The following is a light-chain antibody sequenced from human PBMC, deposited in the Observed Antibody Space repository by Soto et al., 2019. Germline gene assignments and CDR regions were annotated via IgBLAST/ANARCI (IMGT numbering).Light chain of an antibody. Sequence: DIVMTQSPDSLAVSLGERATINCKSSQSVFYNSNNKDYLAWYQQKPGQPPKLLIYWASTRESGVPDRFSGGGSGTDFTLPISSLQAEDVAVYYCQQYYSTLALTFGGGTKVEIK. CDR1: QSVFYNSNNKDY. CDR3: QQYYSTLALT. CDR2: WAS. J-gene: IGKJ4*01. V-gene: IGKV4-1*01.